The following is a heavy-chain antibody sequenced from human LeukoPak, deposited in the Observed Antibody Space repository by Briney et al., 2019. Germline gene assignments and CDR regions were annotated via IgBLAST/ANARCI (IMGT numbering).Heavy chain of an antibody. CDR2: IVVGSGNT. V-gene: IGHV1-58*02. Sequence: VASVKVSCKASGFTFTSSAMQWVRQARGQRLEWIGWIVVGSGNTNYAQKFQERVTITRDMSTSTAYMELSSLRSEDTAVYYCAAESLAVAGTGNYWGQGTLVTVPS. CDR3: AAESLAVAGTGNY. D-gene: IGHD6-19*01. J-gene: IGHJ4*02. CDR1: GFTFTSSA.